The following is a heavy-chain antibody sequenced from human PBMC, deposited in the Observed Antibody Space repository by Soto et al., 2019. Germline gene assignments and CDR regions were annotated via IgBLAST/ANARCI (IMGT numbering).Heavy chain of an antibody. CDR3: ARGRGSIAAAGPFDY. CDR1: GGSISSYY. J-gene: IGHJ4*02. Sequence: SETLSLTCTVSGGSISSYYWSWIRQPPGKGLEWIGYIYYSGSTNYNPSLKSRVTISVDTSKNQFSLKLSSVTAADTAVYYCARGRGSIAAAGPFDYWGQGTLVTVSS. V-gene: IGHV4-59*01. D-gene: IGHD6-13*01. CDR2: IYYSGST.